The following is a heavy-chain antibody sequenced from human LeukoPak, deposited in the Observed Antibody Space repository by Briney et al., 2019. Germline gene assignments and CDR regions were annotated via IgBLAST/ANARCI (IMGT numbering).Heavy chain of an antibody. V-gene: IGHV4-30-4*08. J-gene: IGHJ4*02. CDR1: GGSISSGDYY. Sequence: PSETLSLTCTVSGGSISSGDYYWSWIRQPPGKGLEWIGYIYYSGSTYYNPSLKSRVTISVDTSKNQFSLRLSSVTAADTAVYYCARGRTPREHGSGSFGFDYWGQGTLVTVSS. CDR2: IYYSGST. D-gene: IGHD3-10*01. CDR3: ARGRTPREHGSGSFGFDY.